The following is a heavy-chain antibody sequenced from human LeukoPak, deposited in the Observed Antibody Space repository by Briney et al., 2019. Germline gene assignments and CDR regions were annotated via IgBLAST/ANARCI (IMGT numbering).Heavy chain of an antibody. D-gene: IGHD5-18*01. CDR3: ARGNGGYSYGYPDY. J-gene: IGHJ4*02. CDR2: IKQDGSEK. Sequence: GGSLRLSCAASGFTFSSYWVSWVRQAPGKGLEWVANIKQDGSEKYYVDSVKGRFTISRDNAKNSLYLQMNSLRADDTAIYYCARGNGGYSYGYPDYWGQGTLVTVSS. CDR1: GFTFSSYW. V-gene: IGHV3-7*01.